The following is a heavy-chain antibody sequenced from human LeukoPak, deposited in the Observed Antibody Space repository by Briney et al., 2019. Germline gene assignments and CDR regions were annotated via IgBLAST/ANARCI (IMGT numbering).Heavy chain of an antibody. CDR2: ISGSGGST. D-gene: IGHD5-18*01. Sequence: GGSLRLSCAASGFTFSSYAMSWVRQAPGKGLEWVSAISGSGGSTYYADSVKGRFTISRDNAKNSLYLQMNSLRAEDTAVYYCARGSGYSYGYSPSDYWGQGTLVTVSS. CDR1: GFTFSSYA. CDR3: ARGSGYSYGYSPSDY. J-gene: IGHJ4*02. V-gene: IGHV3-23*01.